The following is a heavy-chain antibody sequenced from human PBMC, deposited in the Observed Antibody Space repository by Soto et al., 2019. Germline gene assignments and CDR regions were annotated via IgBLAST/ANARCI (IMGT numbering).Heavy chain of an antibody. CDR3: AREDTAMVRSDYYYALDV. CDR1: GYTFTGYY. J-gene: IGHJ6*02. Sequence: QVQLVQSGAEVKKPETSVKVSCKASGYTFTGYYMHWVRQAPGQGLEWMGWINPNSGGTNYAQKFQGWITMTRDTSISTAYTELSRLRSVDTAVYFCAREDTAMVRSDYYYALDVWGQGTTVTVSS. V-gene: IGHV1-2*04. CDR2: INPNSGGT. D-gene: IGHD5-18*01.